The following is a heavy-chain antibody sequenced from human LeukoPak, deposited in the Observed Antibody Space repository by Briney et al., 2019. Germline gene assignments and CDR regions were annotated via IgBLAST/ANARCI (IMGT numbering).Heavy chain of an antibody. CDR1: GFTISIYS. Sequence: PGGSLRLSCAASGFTISIYSMNWVRQAPGKGLEWISVISATGFTTHHTDSVKGRFTISRDNSKSMLYLQMDGLRADDTAIYFCTKDVQVGPTRGFFDFWGQGTLVTVSS. CDR3: TKDVQVGPTRGFFDF. D-gene: IGHD1-26*01. V-gene: IGHV3-23*01. J-gene: IGHJ4*03. CDR2: ISATGFTT.